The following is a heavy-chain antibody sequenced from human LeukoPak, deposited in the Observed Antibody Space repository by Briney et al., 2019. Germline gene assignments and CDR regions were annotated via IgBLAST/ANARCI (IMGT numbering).Heavy chain of an antibody. J-gene: IGHJ6*03. CDR2: ISDDGNRT. Sequence: GGSLRLSCAASGFTFTRYSMSWVRQAPGKGLEWVSNISDDGNRTYYADSVRGRFTISTDNTKNTLYLQMNSLRAEDTALYYCARAARYGDYNYDYYNYMDVWGKGTTVTVS. CDR3: ARAARYGDYNYDYYNYMDV. D-gene: IGHD4-17*01. CDR1: GFTFTRYS. V-gene: IGHV3-7*01.